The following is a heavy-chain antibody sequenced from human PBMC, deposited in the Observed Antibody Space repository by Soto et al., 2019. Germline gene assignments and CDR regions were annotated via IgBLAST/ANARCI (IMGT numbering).Heavy chain of an antibody. D-gene: IGHD3-22*01. Sequence: QVQLVQSGAEVKKPGASVKVSCKASGYTFTSYDINWVRQATGQGLEWMGWMNPNSGNTGYAQKLQGRVTMTRNTSISTAYMELSSLRSEDTAVYYCARETVVVITYGMDVWGQGTTVTVSS. V-gene: IGHV1-8*01. CDR3: ARETVVVITYGMDV. CDR1: GYTFTSYD. J-gene: IGHJ6*02. CDR2: MNPNSGNT.